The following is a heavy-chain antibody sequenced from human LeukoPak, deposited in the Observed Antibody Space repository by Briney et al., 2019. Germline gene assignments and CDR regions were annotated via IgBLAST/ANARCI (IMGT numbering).Heavy chain of an antibody. CDR2: IYYTGST. Sequence: ASETLSLTCTVSGDSISSFYWSWIRQSPEKGLECIGYIYYTGSTSYNPSLKGRVIISADTSSNQFSLKLSSVTAADTAIYYCARIRFYGSGSNYNAVGFYYFDYWGQGTLVTVSS. D-gene: IGHD3-10*01. CDR1: GDSISSFY. CDR3: ARIRFYGSGSNYNAVGFYYFDY. J-gene: IGHJ4*02. V-gene: IGHV4-59*13.